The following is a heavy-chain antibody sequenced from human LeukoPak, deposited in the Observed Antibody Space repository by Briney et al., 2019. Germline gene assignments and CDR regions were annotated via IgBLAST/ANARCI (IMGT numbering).Heavy chain of an antibody. Sequence: GASVKVSCKASGYTFSRYGVSWVRQAPGQGLEWMGWISAYNGNTNYAQKLQGRVTMTTDTSTSTAYMELRSLRSDDTAVYYCARDPFPYYYDSRPIGMVTNWFDPWGQGTLVTVSS. CDR3: ARDPFPYYYDSRPIGMVTNWFDP. CDR1: GYTFSRYG. V-gene: IGHV1-18*01. D-gene: IGHD3-22*01. CDR2: ISAYNGNT. J-gene: IGHJ5*02.